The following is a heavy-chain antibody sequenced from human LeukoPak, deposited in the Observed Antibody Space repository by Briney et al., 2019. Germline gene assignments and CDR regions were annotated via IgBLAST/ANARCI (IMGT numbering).Heavy chain of an antibody. CDR1: GFTFSSYV. V-gene: IGHV3-23*01. CDR3: ARAPTTVTATYDDY. CDR2: ISASGGST. Sequence: PGGSLRLSCAASGFTFSSYVMTWVRQAPGKGLEWVSSISASGGSTYYADSVKGRFTIARDNSKNTLYLQMSSLRAADTAVYYCARAPTTVTATYDDYWGQGTLVTVSS. J-gene: IGHJ4*02. D-gene: IGHD4-11*01.